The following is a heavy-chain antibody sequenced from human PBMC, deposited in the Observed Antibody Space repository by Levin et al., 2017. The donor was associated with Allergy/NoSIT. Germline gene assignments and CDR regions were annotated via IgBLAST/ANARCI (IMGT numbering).Heavy chain of an antibody. CDR1: GFTFSSYS. CDR3: ARTNTYYYDSSGYYYGPFDY. J-gene: IGHJ4*02. Sequence: GESLKISCAASGFTFSSYSMNWVRQAPGKGLEWVSSISSSSSYIYYADSVKGRFTISRDNAKNSLYLQMNSLRAEDTAVYYCARTNTYYYDSSGYYYGPFDYWGRGTLVTVSS. D-gene: IGHD3-22*01. CDR2: ISSSSSYI. V-gene: IGHV3-21*01.